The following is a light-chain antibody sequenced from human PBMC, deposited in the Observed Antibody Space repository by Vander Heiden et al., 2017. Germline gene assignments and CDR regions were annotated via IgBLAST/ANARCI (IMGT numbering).Light chain of an antibody. CDR2: DVT. J-gene: IGLJ1*01. CDR3: CSYAGSHTSLYV. V-gene: IGLV2-11*01. CDR1: SSDVGGYNY. Sequence: QSALTQPRSVSGAPGQSVTISCTGTSSDVGGYNYVSWYKQHPGKAPKLMIYDVTKRPSGVPDRFSGSKSGNTASLTISGLQAEDEADYYCCSYAGSHTSLYVFGTGTKVTVL.